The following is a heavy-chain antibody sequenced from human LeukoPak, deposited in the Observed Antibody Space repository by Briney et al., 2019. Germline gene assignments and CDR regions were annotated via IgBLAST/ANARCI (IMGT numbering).Heavy chain of an antibody. CDR1: GGSINSSNW. V-gene: IGHV4-4*02. D-gene: IGHD1-1*01. J-gene: IGHJ4*02. Sequence: SETLSLTCAVSGGSINSSNWWSWVRQPPGKGLEWIGEIYHSGTTNYNPSLKSRVTISVDRSKNQFSLILTPVTAADTAVYYCARGSNWNSYDYWGQGTLVTVSS. CDR3: ARGSNWNSYDY. CDR2: IYHSGTT.